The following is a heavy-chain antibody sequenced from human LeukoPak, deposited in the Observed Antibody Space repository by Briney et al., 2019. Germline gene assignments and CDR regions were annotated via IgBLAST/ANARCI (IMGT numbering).Heavy chain of an antibody. CDR3: ARDEYSGSYYGYYYYMDV. CDR2: IYTSGST. V-gene: IGHV4-4*07. CDR1: GGSISSYY. J-gene: IGHJ6*03. D-gene: IGHD1-26*01. Sequence: SETLSLTCTVSGGSISSYYRSWIRQPAGKGLEWIGRIYTSGSTNYNPSLKSRVTMSVDTSKNQFSLKLSSVTAADTAVYYCARDEYSGSYYGYYYYMDVWGKGTTVTVSS.